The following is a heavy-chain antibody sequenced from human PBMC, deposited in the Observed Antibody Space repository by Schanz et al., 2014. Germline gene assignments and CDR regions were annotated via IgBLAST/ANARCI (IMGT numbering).Heavy chain of an antibody. CDR3: ARDGVDAAAGGNY. CDR1: GYTFTNFF. D-gene: IGHD6-13*01. CDR2: ISPYTGNT. V-gene: IGHV1-46*03. J-gene: IGHJ4*02. Sequence: QVQLVQSGAEVHKPGASLKISCKASGYTFTNFFLHWVRQAPGQGLEWMGWISPYTGNTHYFDKMEGRVTMTTDTSTSTVYMELSSLRSEDTAVYYCARDGVDAAAGGNYWGQGTLVTVSS.